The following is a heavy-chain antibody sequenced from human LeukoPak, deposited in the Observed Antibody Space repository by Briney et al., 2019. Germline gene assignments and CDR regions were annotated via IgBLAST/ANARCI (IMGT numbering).Heavy chain of an antibody. D-gene: IGHD3-22*01. CDR1: GGSVSSSSYY. CDR2: SYYSGST. Sequence: SDTLSLTCTVSGGSVSSSSYYWGWIRQPPGKGLEWIGSSYYSGSTYYNPSLKSRVTISVDTSKNQFSLKLSSVTAADTAVYYCARDPAYYYDSSGYYYGDYWGQGTLVTVSS. V-gene: IGHV4-39*07. CDR3: ARDPAYYYDSSGYYYGDY. J-gene: IGHJ4*02.